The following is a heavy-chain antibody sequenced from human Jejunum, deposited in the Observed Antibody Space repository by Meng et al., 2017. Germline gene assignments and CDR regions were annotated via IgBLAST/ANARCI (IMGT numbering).Heavy chain of an antibody. D-gene: IGHD5-24*01. J-gene: IGHJ4*02. CDR1: GYTFTDYY. CDR3: ARGAERWLQLGAFDY. CDR2: INPTTGGT. Sequence: QVQLVQSGAEVKKPGVSVKVSCQASGYTFTDYYVHWVRQASGQGPEWMGRINPTTGGTNYAQKFKGSVTITTDTSNTAYLDLSSLTSDDTAVYYCARGAERWLQLGAFDYWGQGTLVTVSS. V-gene: IGHV1-2*06.